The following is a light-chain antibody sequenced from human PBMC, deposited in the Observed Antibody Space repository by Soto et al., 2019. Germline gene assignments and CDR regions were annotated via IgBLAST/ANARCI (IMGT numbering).Light chain of an antibody. Sequence: QSVLPQPPSVSGAPGQQVTISCSGGGTNIGAAYDVQWYQQFPGTAPKLLIYETTNRPSGVSDRFSGSRSGSSASLAITGLRTDDEADYYCQSYDSSLNEYVLGGGTKVTVL. CDR1: GTNIGAAYD. V-gene: IGLV1-40*01. CDR2: ETT. CDR3: QSYDSSLNEYV. J-gene: IGLJ1*01.